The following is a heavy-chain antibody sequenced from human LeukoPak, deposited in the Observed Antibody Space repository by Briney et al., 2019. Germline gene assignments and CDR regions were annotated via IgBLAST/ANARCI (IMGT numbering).Heavy chain of an antibody. D-gene: IGHD3-10*01. CDR3: ARDMRDYGSGTGTGMDV. V-gene: IGHV3-30*14. CDR2: ISYDGSNK. Sequence: AGGSLRLSCAASGFTFSSSAMHWVRQAPDKGLEWVAVISYDGSNKYYADSVKGRFTISRDNSKNTLCLQMGSLRSEDMAVYYCARDMRDYGSGTGTGMDVWGQGTTVTVSS. CDR1: GFTFSSSA. J-gene: IGHJ6*02.